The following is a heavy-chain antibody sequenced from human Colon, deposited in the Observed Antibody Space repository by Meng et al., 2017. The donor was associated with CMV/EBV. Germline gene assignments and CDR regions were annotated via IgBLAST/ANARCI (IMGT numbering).Heavy chain of an antibody. CDR2: ISWNSGSI. CDR3: AKAYGAGSYDFDY. J-gene: IGHJ4*02. Sequence: GGSLRLSCAASGFTFDDYAMHWVRQAPGKGLEWVSVISWNSGSIGYADSVKGRFTISRDNAKNSLYLQMNSLRAEDTALYYCAKAYGAGSYDFDYWGQGTLVTVSS. V-gene: IGHV3-9*01. CDR1: GFTFDDYA. D-gene: IGHD3-10*01.